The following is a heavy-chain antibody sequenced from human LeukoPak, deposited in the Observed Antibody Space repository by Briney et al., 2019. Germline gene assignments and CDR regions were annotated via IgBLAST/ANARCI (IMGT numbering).Heavy chain of an antibody. CDR2: LSAAGGGT. V-gene: IGHV3-23*01. J-gene: IGHJ4*02. CDR3: AKPSSSGWYAFDS. D-gene: IGHD6-19*01. Sequence: PGGSLRLSCAASGFTFSRYPMSWVRQAPGKGLEWVSTLSAAGGGTYYADSVRGRFTISRDDSKNTLYLQMFSLRAEDTALYYCAKPSSSGWYAFDSWGQGTLVTVSS. CDR1: GFTFSRYP.